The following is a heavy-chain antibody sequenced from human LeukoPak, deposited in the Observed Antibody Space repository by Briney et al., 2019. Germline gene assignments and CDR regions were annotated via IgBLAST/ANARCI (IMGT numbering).Heavy chain of an antibody. CDR3: AKDFVRLNYYDSGSYADY. CDR2: ISGSGGGT. J-gene: IGHJ4*02. Sequence: PGGSLRLSCAASGFTFSSYAMSWVRQAPGEGLEWVSAISGSGGGTYYADSVKGRFTISRDNSKNTLYLQMNSLRAEDTAVYYCAKDFVRLNYYDSGSYADYWGQGTLVTVSS. D-gene: IGHD3-10*01. V-gene: IGHV3-23*01. CDR1: GFTFSSYA.